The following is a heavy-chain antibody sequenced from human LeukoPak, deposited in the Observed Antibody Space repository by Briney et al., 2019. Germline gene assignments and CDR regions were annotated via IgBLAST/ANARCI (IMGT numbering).Heavy chain of an antibody. V-gene: IGHV4-39*01. Sequence: SETLSLTCTVSGGSISSSSYYWCWIRQPPGKGLEWIGSIYYSGSTYYNPSLKSRVTISVDTSKNQFSLKLSSVTAADTAVYYCARHKAEGVVVVDYWGQGTLVTVSS. J-gene: IGHJ4*02. CDR1: GGSISSSSYY. CDR3: ARHKAEGVVVVDY. D-gene: IGHD2-2*01. CDR2: IYYSGST.